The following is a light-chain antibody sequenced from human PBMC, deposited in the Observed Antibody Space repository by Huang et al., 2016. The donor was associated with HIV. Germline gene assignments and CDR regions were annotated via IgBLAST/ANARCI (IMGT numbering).Light chain of an antibody. CDR2: AAS. J-gene: IGKJ2*01. CDR3: QQSYSTLRYT. V-gene: IGKV1-39*01. CDR1: PSISSY. Sequence: DIQMTQSPSSLSASVGDRVTITCRASPSISSYLNWYQQKPGKAPKLLIYAASSLQSGVPSRFSGSGSGTEFTLTISSLQPEDFATYYCQQSYSTLRYTFGQGTKLEIK.